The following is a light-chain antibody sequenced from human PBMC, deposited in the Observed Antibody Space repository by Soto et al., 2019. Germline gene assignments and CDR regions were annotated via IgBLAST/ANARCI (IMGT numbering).Light chain of an antibody. V-gene: IGKV1-5*03. CDR3: QQYNSYLWT. CDR1: QSISSW. CDR2: KAS. J-gene: IGKJ1*01. Sequence: DIQMTQSPSTLSASVGDRVTITCRASQSISSWLAWYQQKPGKAHKLLIYKASSLESGVPSRFSGSLQPDDSATYHCQQYNSYLWTFGQGTKVEIK.